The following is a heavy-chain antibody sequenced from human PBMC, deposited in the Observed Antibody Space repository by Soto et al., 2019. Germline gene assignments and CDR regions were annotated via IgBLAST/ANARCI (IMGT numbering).Heavy chain of an antibody. CDR1: GFTFSSYG. D-gene: IGHD6-13*01. J-gene: IGHJ4*02. CDR2: ISYDGINK. CDR3: AYSSTPFDY. Sequence: GGSLRLSCAASGFTFSSYGMHWVRQAPGKGLEWVAVISYDGINKYYADSVKGRFTISRDNSKNTLYLQMNSLRAEGTAVYYCAYSSTPFDYWGQGTLVTVSS. V-gene: IGHV3-33*05.